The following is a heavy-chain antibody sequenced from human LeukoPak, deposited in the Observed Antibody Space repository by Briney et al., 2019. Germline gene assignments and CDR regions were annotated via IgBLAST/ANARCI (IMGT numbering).Heavy chain of an antibody. V-gene: IGHV1-18*01. D-gene: IGHD3-9*01. CDR1: GYTFTSYG. Sequence: ASVKVSCKASGYTFTSYGISWVRQAPGQGLEWMGWISAYNGNTNYAQKLQGRVTMTTDTSTSTAYMELRSLRSDDTAVYYCVRGPPLRYFDWLSHYYYYGMDVWGQGTTVTVSS. CDR3: VRGPPLRYFDWLSHYYYYGMDV. CDR2: ISAYNGNT. J-gene: IGHJ6*02.